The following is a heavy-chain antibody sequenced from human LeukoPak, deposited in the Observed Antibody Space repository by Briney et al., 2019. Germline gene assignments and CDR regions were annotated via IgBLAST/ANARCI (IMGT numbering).Heavy chain of an antibody. CDR3: ARDQTVTSPNAFDI. CDR2: ISSSSTYI. D-gene: IGHD4-11*01. CDR1: GLTVTNAW. V-gene: IGHV3-21*01. J-gene: IGHJ3*02. Sequence: GGSLRLSCAASGLTVTNAWMNWVRQAPGKGLEWVSSISSSSTYIYYADSVKGRFTISRDNAKNSLYLQMNSLRAEDTAVYYCARDQTVTSPNAFDIWGQGTMVTVSS.